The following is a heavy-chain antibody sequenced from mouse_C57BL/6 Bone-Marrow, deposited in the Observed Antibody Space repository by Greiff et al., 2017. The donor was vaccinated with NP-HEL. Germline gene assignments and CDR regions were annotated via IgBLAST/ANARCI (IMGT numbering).Heavy chain of an antibody. CDR2: IDPEDGET. V-gene: IGHV14-2*01. Sequence: EVQGVESGAELVKPGASVKLSCTASGFNIKDYYMHWVKQRPEQGLEWIGRIDPEDGETKYAPKFQGKATITADTSSNTAYLQLSSLTSEDTAVYYCARSGAYYSNYGGMDYWGQGTSVTVSS. CDR1: GFNIKDYY. J-gene: IGHJ4*01. D-gene: IGHD2-5*01. CDR3: ARSGAYYSNYGGMDY.